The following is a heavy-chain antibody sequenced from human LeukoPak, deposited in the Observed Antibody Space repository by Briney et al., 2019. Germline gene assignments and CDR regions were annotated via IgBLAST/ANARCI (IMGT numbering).Heavy chain of an antibody. CDR1: GGSISSYY. CDR2: IYYSGST. V-gene: IGHV4-59*12. Sequence: SETLSLTCTVSGGSISSYYWSWIRQPPGKGLEWIGYIYYSGSTNYNPSLKSRVTISVDTSKNQFSLKLSSVTAADTAVYYCASMVRGVIPGYWGQGTLVTVSS. CDR3: ASMVRGVIPGY. D-gene: IGHD3-10*01. J-gene: IGHJ4*02.